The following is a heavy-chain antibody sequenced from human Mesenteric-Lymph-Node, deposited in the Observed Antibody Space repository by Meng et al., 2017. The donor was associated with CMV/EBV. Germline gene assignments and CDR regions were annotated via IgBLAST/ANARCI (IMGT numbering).Heavy chain of an antibody. CDR3: AIDRPSMVRDMLKYHSMDV. V-gene: IGHV3-66*02. Sequence: SLRLSCAVSGFPVSNNYMTWVRQAPGKGLEWVSVIYSGGSAYYADSVKGRFTVSRDNSKNTLFLQMNSLRPEDTAVYYCAIDRPSMVRDMLKYHSMDVWGQGTTVTVSS. J-gene: IGHJ6*03. CDR2: IYSGGSA. D-gene: IGHD3-10*01. CDR1: GFPVSNNY.